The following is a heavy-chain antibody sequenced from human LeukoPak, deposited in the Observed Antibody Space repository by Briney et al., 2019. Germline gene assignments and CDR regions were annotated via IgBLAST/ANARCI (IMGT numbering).Heavy chain of an antibody. Sequence: SVKVSCHASGGTFSSYAISWVRQAPGPGLEWMGGIIPIFGTANYAQKFQGRVTITADESTSTAYMELSSLRSEDTAVCYCASHRYSGSSQYYFDYWGQGTLVTVSS. V-gene: IGHV1-69*01. CDR2: IIPIFGTA. CDR3: ASHRYSGSSQYYFDY. CDR1: GGTFSSYA. J-gene: IGHJ4*02. D-gene: IGHD1-26*01.